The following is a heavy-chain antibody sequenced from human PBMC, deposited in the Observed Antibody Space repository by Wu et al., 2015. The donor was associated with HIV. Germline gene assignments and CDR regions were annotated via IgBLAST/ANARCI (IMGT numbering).Heavy chain of an antibody. D-gene: IGHD3-10*01. CDR2: INTNRGGT. J-gene: IGHJ4*02. Sequence: QVQLLQSGAEVKKPGASVMVSCKASGYTFIDYYIYWVRQAPGQGPEWMGWINTNRGGTKYAQKFQGRVTLTRDTAVTTAYLELNSLRSDGTAVYYCARLQSLHGLYSNADYWGQGTLVTVSS. CDR3: ARLQSLHGLYSNADY. V-gene: IGHV1-2*02. CDR1: GYTFIDYY.